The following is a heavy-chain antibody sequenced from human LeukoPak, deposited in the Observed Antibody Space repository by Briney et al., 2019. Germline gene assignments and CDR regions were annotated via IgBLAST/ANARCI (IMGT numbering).Heavy chain of an antibody. CDR1: GFTSSSYE. Sequence: GGSLRLACAASGFTSSSYEMNWVRQAPGKGLEWVSYISSSGSTIYYADSVKGRFTISRDNAKNSLYLQMNSLRAEDTAVYYCARASSGSYYDPKYYFDYWGQGTLVTVSS. J-gene: IGHJ4*02. CDR3: ARASSGSYYDPKYYFDY. D-gene: IGHD1-26*01. V-gene: IGHV3-48*03. CDR2: ISSSGSTI.